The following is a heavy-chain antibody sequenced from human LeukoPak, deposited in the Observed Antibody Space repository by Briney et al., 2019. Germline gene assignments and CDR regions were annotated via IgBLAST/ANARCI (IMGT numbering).Heavy chain of an antibody. Sequence: GGSLRLSCAASGFTFSGSAMHWVRQASGKGLEWVGRIRSKANSYATAYAASVKGRFTISRDDSKNTAYLQMNSLKTEDTAVYYCTRALDSGSYLQSGDFDYWGQGTLVTVSS. V-gene: IGHV3-73*01. CDR3: TRALDSGSYLQSGDFDY. CDR2: IRSKANSYAT. D-gene: IGHD1-26*01. CDR1: GFTFSGSA. J-gene: IGHJ4*02.